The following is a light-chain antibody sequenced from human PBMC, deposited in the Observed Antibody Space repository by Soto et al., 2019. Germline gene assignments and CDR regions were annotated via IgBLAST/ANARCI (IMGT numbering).Light chain of an antibody. Sequence: ALTQPASVSGSPGQSITISCTGTSSDVGGYHYVSWYQQYPGKAPKVMIYDVSNRPSGVSNRFSGSKSGTTASLTISGLQAEDEADYYCSSYTSSITYVFGTGTKVTVL. V-gene: IGLV2-14*01. CDR1: SSDVGGYHY. CDR2: DVS. CDR3: SSYTSSITYV. J-gene: IGLJ1*01.